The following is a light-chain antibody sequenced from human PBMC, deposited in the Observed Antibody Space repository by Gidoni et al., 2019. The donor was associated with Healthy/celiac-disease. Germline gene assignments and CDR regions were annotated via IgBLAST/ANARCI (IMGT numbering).Light chain of an antibody. CDR2: YKSDSDK. CDR1: SGINVGTYR. CDR3: MIWHSSDVV. V-gene: IGLV5-45*02. Sequence: QAVLTQPSSLSASPGASASLTCTLRSGINVGTYRIYWYQQKPGSPPQYLLRYKSDSDKQQGSGVPSRFSGSKDASASAGILLISGLQSEDEADYYCMIWHSSDVVFGGGTKLTV. J-gene: IGLJ2*01.